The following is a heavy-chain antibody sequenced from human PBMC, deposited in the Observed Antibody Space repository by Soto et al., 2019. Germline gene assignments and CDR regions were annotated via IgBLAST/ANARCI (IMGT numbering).Heavy chain of an antibody. CDR2: IIPIFGTA. Sequence: ASVKVSCKASGGTFSSYAISWVRQAPGQGLEWMGGIIPIFGTANYAQKFQGRVTITADESTSTAYMELSSLRSEDTAVYYCARALDSGSYPLAAPRRLNKENYYYYGMDVWGQGTTVTVSS. V-gene: IGHV1-69*13. CDR3: ARALDSGSYPLAAPRRLNKENYYYYGMDV. CDR1: GGTFSSYA. D-gene: IGHD1-26*01. J-gene: IGHJ6*02.